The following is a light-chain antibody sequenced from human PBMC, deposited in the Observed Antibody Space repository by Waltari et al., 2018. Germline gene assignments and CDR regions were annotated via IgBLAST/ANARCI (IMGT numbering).Light chain of an antibody. V-gene: IGLV2-14*03. CDR2: GVS. CDR1: SSDVGGYNY. CDR3: NSYTSTNTRV. J-gene: IGLJ3*02. Sequence: QSALTQAASVSGSPGPPITISCTGTSSDVGGYNYVSWYQQHPGKAPKLMIYGVSNRPSGVSNRFSGSKSGNTASLTISGLQAEDEADYYCNSYTSTNTRVFGGGTKLTVL.